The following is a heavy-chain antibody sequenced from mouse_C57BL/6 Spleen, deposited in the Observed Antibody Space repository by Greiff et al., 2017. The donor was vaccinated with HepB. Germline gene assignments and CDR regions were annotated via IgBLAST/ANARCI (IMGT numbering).Heavy chain of an antibody. CDR2: ISSGSSTI. CDR1: GFTFSDYG. J-gene: IGHJ4*01. V-gene: IGHV5-17*01. CDR3: ARRYAGAMDY. Sequence: DVHLVESGGGLVKPGGSLKLSCAASGFTFSDYGMHWVRQAPEKGLEWVAYISSGSSTIYYADTVKGRFTISRDNAKNTLFLQMTSLRSEDTAMYYCARRYAGAMDYWGQGTSVTVSS.